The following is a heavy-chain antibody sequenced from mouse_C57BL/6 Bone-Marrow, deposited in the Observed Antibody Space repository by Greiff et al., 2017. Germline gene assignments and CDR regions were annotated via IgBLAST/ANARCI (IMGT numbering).Heavy chain of an antibody. CDR1: GYTFTSYW. CDR3: VGACYSYSYAFDY. D-gene: IGHD2-12*01. CDR2: IYPSDGYT. V-gene: IGHV1-50*01. J-gene: IGHJ4*01. Sequence: VQLQQPGAELVKPGASVKLSCKASGYTFTSYWMQWVKQRPGQGLEWIGEIYPSDGYTNYNQKFKGKATLTVDTSSSTAYMQLSSLTSEDSAVYYCVGACYSYSYAFDYWGQGTSVTVSS.